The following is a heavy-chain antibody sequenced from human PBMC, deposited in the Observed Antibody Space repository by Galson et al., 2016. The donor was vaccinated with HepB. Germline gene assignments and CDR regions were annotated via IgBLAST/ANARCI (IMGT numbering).Heavy chain of an antibody. CDR2: ITGADADT. Sequence: SLRLSCAATGFTLRTYAMSWVRQGPGKGLEWVSGITGADADTYYADAVKGRFTISRDNAKNTVYLQMNSLGVEDTAVYFCVGRRDNYGIHVNWGQGTLVTVSS. J-gene: IGHJ4*02. D-gene: IGHD5-18*01. CDR3: VGRRDNYGIHVN. V-gene: IGHV3-23*01. CDR1: GFTLRTYA.